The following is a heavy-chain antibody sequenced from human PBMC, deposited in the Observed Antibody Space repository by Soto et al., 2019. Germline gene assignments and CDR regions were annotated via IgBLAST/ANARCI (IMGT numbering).Heavy chain of an antibody. J-gene: IGHJ4*02. CDR2: ISYSGST. CDR3: AKVIAMTSFDL. V-gene: IGHV4-59*01. D-gene: IGHD5-18*01. CDR1: GLSISSSD. Sequence: SETLSLTCTVFGLSISSSDLGWIRQPPGKGLEWIGYISYSGSTNYNPSLKSRVTISLDTSKSQFSLQLKSAAAADTAVYYCAKVIAMTSFDLWGQGTVVTVSS.